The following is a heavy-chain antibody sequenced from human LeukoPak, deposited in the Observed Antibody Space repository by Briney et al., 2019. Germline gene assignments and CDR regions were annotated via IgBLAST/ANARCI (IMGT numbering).Heavy chain of an antibody. D-gene: IGHD3-9*01. Sequence: GGSLRLSCAASGFTLSGYGMHWVRQAPGKGLEWVSVIYSGGSTDYADSVKGRFTISRDTSKNTLYLQMNSLRVEDTAVYYCARSSHYDILTGYSEEDAFDIWGQGTMVTVSS. CDR1: GFTLSGYG. J-gene: IGHJ3*02. CDR3: ARSSHYDILTGYSEEDAFDI. CDR2: IYSGGST. V-gene: IGHV3-53*01.